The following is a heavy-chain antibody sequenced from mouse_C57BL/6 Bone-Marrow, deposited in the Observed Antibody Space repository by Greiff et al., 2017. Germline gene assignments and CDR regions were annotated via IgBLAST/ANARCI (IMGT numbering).Heavy chain of an antibody. CDR2: ISSGGSDT. J-gene: IGHJ4*01. V-gene: IGHV5-6*01. CDR1: GFTFSSYG. D-gene: IGHD3-2*02. CDR3: ARHSGDY. Sequence: EVQGVESGGDLVKPGGSLKLSCAASGFTFSSYGMAWVRQTPDKRLEWVATISSGGSDTYYPDSVKGRFTISRDNAKNTLYLQMSSLKSEDTAMYYCARHSGDYWGQGTSVTVSA.